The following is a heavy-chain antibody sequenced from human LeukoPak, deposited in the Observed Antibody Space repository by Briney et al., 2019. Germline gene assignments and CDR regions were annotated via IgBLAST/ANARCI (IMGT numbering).Heavy chain of an antibody. J-gene: IGHJ6*03. CDR1: GFTFSSYS. D-gene: IGHD5-12*01. CDR3: AYTSGYDFSSYYYYYMDV. V-gene: IGHV3-21*01. CDR2: ISSGSSYI. Sequence: GGSLRLSCAASGFTFSSYSMNWVRQAPGKGLEWVSSISSGSSYIYYADSVKGRFTISRDNAKNSLYLQTNSLSAEDTAVYYCAYTSGYDFSSYYYYYMDVWGKGTTVTVSS.